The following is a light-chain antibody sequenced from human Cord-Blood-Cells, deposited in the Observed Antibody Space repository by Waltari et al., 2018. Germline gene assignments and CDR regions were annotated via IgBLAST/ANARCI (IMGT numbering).Light chain of an antibody. CDR3: QQYYSTPLT. J-gene: IGKJ4*01. V-gene: IGKV4-1*01. CDR1: QSVLYSSNNKNY. Sequence: DIVMTQSPDSLAVSLGERATINCKSSQSVLYSSNNKNYLAWYQQKPGQPPKLLIYWASTRASVVPDRFSGSGSGTDFTLTISSLQAEDVAVYYCQQYYSTPLTFGGGTKVEIK. CDR2: WAS.